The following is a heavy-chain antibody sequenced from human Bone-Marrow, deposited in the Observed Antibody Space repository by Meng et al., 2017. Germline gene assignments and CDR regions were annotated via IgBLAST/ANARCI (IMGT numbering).Heavy chain of an antibody. D-gene: IGHD6-19*01. CDR1: GFTFSSYS. CDR3: TIYISGHI. V-gene: IGHV3-21*04. Sequence: GGSLRLSCAASGFTFSSYSMNWVRQAPGKGLEGVSSISSSSSYIYYADSVKGRFTISRDNAKNSLYPQMNSLKTEDSAVYYCTIYISGHIWGQGTMVTVSS. J-gene: IGHJ3*02. CDR2: ISSSSSYI.